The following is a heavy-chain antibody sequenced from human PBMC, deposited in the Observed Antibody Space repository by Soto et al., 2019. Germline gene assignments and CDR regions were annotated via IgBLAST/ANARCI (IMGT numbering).Heavy chain of an antibody. V-gene: IGHV4-31*03. CDR1: GDSISSGGHY. D-gene: IGHD5-12*01. CDR3: ARDRDGYNFFDY. CDR2: IYYSGST. Sequence: QVQLQESGPGLVKPSQTLSLTCIVSGDSISSGGHYWSWIRQQPGQGLEWIGNIYYSGSTFYNPSLQSRLTISIDTSKNQFSLNLSSVTAADTAVYYCARDRDGYNFFDYWGRGILVTVSS. J-gene: IGHJ4*02.